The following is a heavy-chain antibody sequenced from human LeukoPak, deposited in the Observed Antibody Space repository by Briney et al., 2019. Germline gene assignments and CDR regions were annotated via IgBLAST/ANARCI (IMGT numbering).Heavy chain of an antibody. CDR2: VFYSGST. Sequence: SETLSLTCTVSADSTGSGDNYWSWVRQHPEKGLECIGYVFYSGSTYYNPCLKSRATISVDTSNNQFSLKLSSVTAADTAVYYCARDGRFSTYMDVWGKGTTVTVSS. D-gene: IGHD3-3*01. J-gene: IGHJ6*03. V-gene: IGHV4-31*03. CDR3: ARDGRFSTYMDV. CDR1: ADSTGSGDNY.